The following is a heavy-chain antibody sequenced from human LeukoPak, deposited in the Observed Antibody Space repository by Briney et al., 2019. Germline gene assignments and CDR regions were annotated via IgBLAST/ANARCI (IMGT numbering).Heavy chain of an antibody. CDR3: ARDRTFLLLWFGEPDWEGMDV. Sequence: PGGSLRLSCTGSGFTFGDYAMSWVRQAPGKGLEWVAVIWYDGSNKYYADSVKGRFTISRDNSKNTLYLQMNSLRAEDTAVYYCARDRTFLLLWFGEPDWEGMDVWGQGTTVTVSS. D-gene: IGHD3-10*01. J-gene: IGHJ6*02. CDR2: IWYDGSNK. CDR1: GFTFGDYA. V-gene: IGHV3-33*01.